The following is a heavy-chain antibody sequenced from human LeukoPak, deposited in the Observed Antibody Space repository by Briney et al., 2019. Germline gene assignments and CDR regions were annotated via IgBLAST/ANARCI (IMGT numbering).Heavy chain of an antibody. CDR3: AREGRGSWYY. J-gene: IGHJ4*02. CDR1: GFTFSSYE. Sequence: GGSLRLSCAASGFTFSSYEMNWVRQAPGKGLEWVSYISSSGSTIYHADSVKGRFTISRDNAKNSLYLQMNSLRAEDTAVYYCAREGRGSWYYWGQGTLVTVSS. CDR2: ISSSGSTI. D-gene: IGHD1-26*01. V-gene: IGHV3-48*03.